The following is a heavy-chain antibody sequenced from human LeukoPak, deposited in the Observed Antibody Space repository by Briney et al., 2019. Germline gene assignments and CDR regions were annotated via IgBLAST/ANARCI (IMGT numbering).Heavy chain of an antibody. CDR1: GFTFSSYW. D-gene: IGHD2-2*01. Sequence: GGSLRLSCAASGFTFSSYWMYWVRHAPGKGLVWVSRIIGDGSSTSYADSVKGRFTISRDNAKNTLFLQMNSLRAEDTAVYYCARRYCGSPSCVNWFDPWGQGALVTVSS. V-gene: IGHV3-74*01. J-gene: IGHJ5*02. CDR2: IIGDGSST. CDR3: ARRYCGSPSCVNWFDP.